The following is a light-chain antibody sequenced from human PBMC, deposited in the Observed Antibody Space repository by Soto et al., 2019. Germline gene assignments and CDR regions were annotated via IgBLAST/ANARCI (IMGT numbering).Light chain of an antibody. V-gene: IGKV3-20*01. Sequence: EIVLTQSPGTLSLSPGERATLSCRARQSVSSSYLAWYQQKPGQAPRLLIYGASSRATGIPDRFSGSGSGTDFTLTISRLEPEDFPVYYCQQYGSAPPWTFGQGTKVEIK. CDR1: QSVSSSY. CDR3: QQYGSAPPWT. J-gene: IGKJ1*01. CDR2: GAS.